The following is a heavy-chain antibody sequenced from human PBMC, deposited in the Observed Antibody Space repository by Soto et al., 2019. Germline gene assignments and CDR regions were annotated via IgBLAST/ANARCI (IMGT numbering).Heavy chain of an antibody. Sequence: QVQLVQSGAEVKKPGASVKVSCKASGYTFTSYGISWVRQAXXXXLEWMGWISAYNGNTNYAQKLQGRVTMTTDTSTSTAYMELRSLRSDDTAVYYCARDLSSPFCSGGSCYAGWFDPWGQGTLVTVSS. CDR3: ARDLSSPFCSGGSCYAGWFDP. CDR1: GYTFTSYG. J-gene: IGHJ5*02. CDR2: ISAYNGNT. V-gene: IGHV1-18*01. D-gene: IGHD2-15*01.